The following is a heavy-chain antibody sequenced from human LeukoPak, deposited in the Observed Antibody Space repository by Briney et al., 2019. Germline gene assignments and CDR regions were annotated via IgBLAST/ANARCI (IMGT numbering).Heavy chain of an antibody. J-gene: IGHJ4*02. V-gene: IGHV1-2*02. D-gene: IGHD3-22*01. CDR1: GYTFTGYY. CDR2: INPNSGGT. CDR3: ARDTAMVTCDSSGYYCWVFDY. Sequence: GASVKVSCKASGYTFTGYYMHWVRQAPGQGLEWMGWINPNSGGTNYAQKFQGRVTMTRDTSISTAYMELSRLRSDDTAVYYCARDTAMVTCDSSGYYCWVFDYWGQGTLVTVSS.